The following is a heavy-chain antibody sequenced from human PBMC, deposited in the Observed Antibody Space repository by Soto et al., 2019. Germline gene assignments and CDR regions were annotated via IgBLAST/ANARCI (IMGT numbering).Heavy chain of an antibody. Sequence: GGSLRLSCAASGFTFSSYGMHWVRQAPGKGLEWVAVISYDGSNKYYADSVKGRFTISRDNSKNTLYLQMNSLRAEDTAVYYCAKGGEVCTNGVCYTKPTLRASRIYYYYGMDVWGQGTTVTVSS. J-gene: IGHJ6*02. CDR1: GFTFSSYG. V-gene: IGHV3-30*18. CDR3: AKGGEVCTNGVCYTKPTLRASRIYYYYGMDV. D-gene: IGHD2-8*01. CDR2: ISYDGSNK.